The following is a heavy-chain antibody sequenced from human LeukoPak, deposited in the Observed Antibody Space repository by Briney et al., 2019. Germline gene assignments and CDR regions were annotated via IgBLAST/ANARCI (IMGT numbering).Heavy chain of an antibody. J-gene: IGHJ4*02. CDR1: GFTFSSLA. D-gene: IGHD1-1*01. Sequence: TGGSLRLSCTASGFTFSSLAMTWVRQAPGKGLEWVSTIRSNGDTTYNADSVKGRFTISRDNSKNTLHLELNSLRVEDTATFYCAKGQELDDGVFDSWGQGTMVTVSS. CDR2: IRSNGDTT. V-gene: IGHV3-23*01. CDR3: AKGQELDDGVFDS.